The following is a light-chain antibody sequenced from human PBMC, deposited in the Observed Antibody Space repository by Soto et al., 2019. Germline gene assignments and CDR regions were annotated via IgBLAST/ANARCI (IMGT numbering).Light chain of an antibody. Sequence: DIRMTQSPSSLSASVGDRVTITCRASQVIAHYLAWYQQKPGNPPKSLIFAASNLQTGVPSKFSGSGSDTDFTLTISNLQPEDSAIYYCQQYKGYPLTFGGGTKVDI. J-gene: IGKJ4*01. CDR2: AAS. V-gene: IGKV1-16*02. CDR1: QVIAHY. CDR3: QQYKGYPLT.